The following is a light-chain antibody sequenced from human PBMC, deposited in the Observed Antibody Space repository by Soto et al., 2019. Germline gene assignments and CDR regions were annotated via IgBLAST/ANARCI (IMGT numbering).Light chain of an antibody. J-gene: IGLJ2*01. Sequence: QSVLTQPTSVSAAPGQRVTISCSGSTSNIGYNFVSWYQQFPGAAPKLLIFENDKRVSGTPDRFSGSKSGTSGTLAITGLQTGDEADYYSATWERSLSIAVFGGGTKLTVL. CDR1: TSNIGYNF. CDR3: ATWERSLSIAV. CDR2: END. V-gene: IGLV1-51*02.